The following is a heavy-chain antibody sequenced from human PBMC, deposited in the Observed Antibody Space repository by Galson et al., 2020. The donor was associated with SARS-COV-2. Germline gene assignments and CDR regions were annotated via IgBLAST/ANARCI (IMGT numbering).Heavy chain of an antibody. J-gene: IGHJ4*02. CDR2: IYTSGST. CDR1: GGSISSGRYY. V-gene: IGHV4-61*02. CDR3: AREFDSRGGYFDY. D-gene: IGHD3-22*01. Sequence: SQTLSLTCTVSGGSISSGRYYWSWIRQPAGKGLEWIGRIYTSGSTNYNPSLKSRVTISVDTSKNQFSLKLSSVTAADTAVYYCAREFDSRGGYFDYWGQGTLVTVSS.